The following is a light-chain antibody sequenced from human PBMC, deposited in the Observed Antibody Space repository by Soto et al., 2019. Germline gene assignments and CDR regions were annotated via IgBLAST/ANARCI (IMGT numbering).Light chain of an antibody. CDR2: DVS. J-gene: IGLJ2*01. Sequence: QSVLTQPASVSGSPGQSITISCTGTSSDVGGYNYVSWYQQHPGKAPKLMIYDVSNRPSGVSNRFSGSKSGNTASLTISGPQAEDEADYYCSSYTSSSTLEFGGGTKVTVL. CDR3: SSYTSSSTLE. V-gene: IGLV2-14*01. CDR1: SSDVGGYNY.